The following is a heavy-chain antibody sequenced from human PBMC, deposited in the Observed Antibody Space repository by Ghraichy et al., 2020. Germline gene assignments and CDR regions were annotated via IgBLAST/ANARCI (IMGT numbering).Heavy chain of an antibody. CDR2: INHSGST. V-gene: IGHV4-34*01. Sequence: ESLNISCAVYGGSFSGYYWSWIRQPPGKGLEWIGEINHSGSTNYNPSLKSRVTISVDTSKNQFSLKLSSVTAADTAVYYCARGARKGLMVRGVMDYWGQGTLVTVSS. CDR1: GGSFSGYY. D-gene: IGHD3-10*01. J-gene: IGHJ4*02. CDR3: ARGARKGLMVRGVMDY.